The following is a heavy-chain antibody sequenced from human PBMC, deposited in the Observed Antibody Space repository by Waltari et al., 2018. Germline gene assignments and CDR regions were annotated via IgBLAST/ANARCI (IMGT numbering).Heavy chain of an antibody. CDR3: AGSRDGYNYNY. J-gene: IGHJ4*02. D-gene: IGHD5-12*01. CDR2: IYHSGST. CDR1: GYSIGSVYY. V-gene: IGHV4-38-2*01. Sequence: QVQLQESGPGLVKHSETLSLTCAVSGYSIGSVYYRGWIRQPPGKGRGWIGSIYHSGSTYYNPSLKSRVTISVDTSKNQFSLKLSSVTAADTAVYYCAGSRDGYNYNYWGQGTLVTVSS.